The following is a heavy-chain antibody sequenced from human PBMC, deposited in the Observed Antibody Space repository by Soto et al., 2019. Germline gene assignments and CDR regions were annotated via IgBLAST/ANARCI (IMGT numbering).Heavy chain of an antibody. J-gene: IGHJ4*02. CDR1: GGSVTSYY. Sequence: QVQLQESGPGLVKPSETLSLTCTVSGGSVTSYYWSWIRQPPGKGLEWIGYIYYSGSTNYNPSLMIRVTITVDTSKNQCSLRPSSGTAAATAVSYCAGGHYYDSSGPSAFWGQGTLVAVSS. CDR3: AGGHYYDSSGPSAF. CDR2: IYYSGST. V-gene: IGHV4-59*02. D-gene: IGHD3-22*01.